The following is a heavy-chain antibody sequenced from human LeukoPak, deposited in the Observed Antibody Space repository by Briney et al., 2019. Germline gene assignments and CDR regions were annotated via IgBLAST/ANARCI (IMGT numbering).Heavy chain of an antibody. CDR3: ARLVWLGESPGSWFDS. J-gene: IGHJ5*01. Sequence: SETLSLTCSVSGGSITSHFWSWIRQPPGKGLEWIGYIHYSGSTNYNPSLKSRVTISPDTSKNQLFLKLNSVTAVDTAVYYCARLVWLGESPGSWFDSWGQGTLVTVSS. V-gene: IGHV4-59*11. D-gene: IGHD3-10*01. CDR2: IHYSGST. CDR1: GGSITSHF.